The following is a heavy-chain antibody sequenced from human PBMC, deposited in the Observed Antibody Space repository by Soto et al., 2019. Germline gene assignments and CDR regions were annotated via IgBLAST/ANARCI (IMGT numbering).Heavy chain of an antibody. CDR2: IIPILGIA. V-gene: IGHV1-69*04. J-gene: IGHJ4*02. CDR1: GGTFSSYT. Sequence: SVKVSCKASGGTFSSYTISWVRQAPGQGLEWMGRIIPILGIANYAQKFQGRVTITADKSTSTAYMELSSLRSEDTAVYYCARERIYGDYALDYWGQGTLDTVSS. D-gene: IGHD4-17*01. CDR3: ARERIYGDYALDY.